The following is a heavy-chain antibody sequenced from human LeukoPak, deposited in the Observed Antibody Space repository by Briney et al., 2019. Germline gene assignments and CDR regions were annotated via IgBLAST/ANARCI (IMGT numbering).Heavy chain of an antibody. V-gene: IGHV3-23*01. D-gene: IGHD3-3*01. Sequence: GGSLRLSCAASGFTFSSYAMSWVRQAPGKGLEWVSAISGSGGSTYYADSVKGRFTISRDNSKNTLYLQMNSLRAEDTAVYYCARRNYDFWSGYYREAYFDYWAREPWSPSPQ. CDR2: ISGSGGST. CDR1: GFTFSSYA. J-gene: IGHJ4*02. CDR3: ARRNYDFWSGYYREAYFDY.